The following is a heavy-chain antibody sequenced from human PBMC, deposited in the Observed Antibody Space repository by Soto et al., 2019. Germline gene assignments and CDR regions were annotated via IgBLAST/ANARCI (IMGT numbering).Heavy chain of an antibody. D-gene: IGHD3-9*01. CDR3: ARESEDLTSNFDYWGQFDS. J-gene: IGHJ4*02. Sequence: GGSLRLSCAASGFTFTRYSMNWVRQAPGKGLEWVSSISSTTNYIYYGDSMKGRFTISRDNAKNSLYLEMNSLRAEDTAVYYCARESEDLTSNFDYWGQFDSWGQGTLVTVSS. CDR1: GFTFTRYS. CDR2: ISSTTNYI. V-gene: IGHV3-21*06.